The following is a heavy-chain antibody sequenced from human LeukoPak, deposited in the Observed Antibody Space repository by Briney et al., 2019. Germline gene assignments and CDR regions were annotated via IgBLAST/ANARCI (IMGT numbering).Heavy chain of an antibody. Sequence: GGSLRLSCAASGFTFSSYAMSWVRQAPGKGLEWASAISGGGGGTYYADSVKGRFTISRDNSKNTLFLQMNSLRAEDTAVYYCAKNLQYSSSPFDYWGQGTLVTVSS. CDR1: GFTFSSYA. CDR2: ISGGGGGT. D-gene: IGHD6-13*01. V-gene: IGHV3-23*01. CDR3: AKNLQYSSSPFDY. J-gene: IGHJ4*02.